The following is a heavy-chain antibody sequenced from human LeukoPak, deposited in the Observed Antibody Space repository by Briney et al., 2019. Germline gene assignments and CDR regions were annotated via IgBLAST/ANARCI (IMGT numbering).Heavy chain of an antibody. D-gene: IGHD1-1*01. CDR3: ARRTTGTGPFDY. V-gene: IGHV3-72*01. J-gene: IGHJ4*02. Sequence: GGSLRLSCAASGFSFSDHYMDWVRQAPGKGLEWVGRTRDKGNSYTTEYAASVKGRFTVSRDDSKNSVDLQMNSLRIEDTAVYYCARRTTGTGPFDYWGQGTLVTVSS. CDR2: TRDKGNSYTT. CDR1: GFSFSDHY.